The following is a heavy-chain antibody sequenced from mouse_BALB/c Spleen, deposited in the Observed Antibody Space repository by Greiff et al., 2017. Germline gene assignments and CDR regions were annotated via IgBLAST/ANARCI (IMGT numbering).Heavy chain of an antibody. CDR3: ARDWYYAMDY. J-gene: IGHJ4*01. V-gene: IGHV5-17*02. D-gene: IGHD4-1*01. CDR1: GFTFSSFG. CDR2: ISSGSSTI. Sequence: DVKLVESGGGLVQPGGSRKLSCAASGFTFSSFGMHWVRQAPEKGLEWVAYISSGSSTIYYADTVKGRFTISRDNPKNTLFLQMTSLRSEDTAMYYCARDWYYAMDYWGQGTSVTVSS.